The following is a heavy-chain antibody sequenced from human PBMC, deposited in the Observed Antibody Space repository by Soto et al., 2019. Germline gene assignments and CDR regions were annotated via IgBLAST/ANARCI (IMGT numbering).Heavy chain of an antibody. D-gene: IGHD1-1*01. Sequence: EVQLVESGGDLVQPGGSLRLSCAASGFSVSGTYMSWVRQAPGKGLEWVSVIYSGGQKYYADSVRGRFTVTVNRSTNTLSLQMDSLRVEDTAVYYCTRDQTGTSWTLGGQWGQGTLVTVSS. V-gene: IGHV3-66*01. CDR1: GFSVSGTY. J-gene: IGHJ4*02. CDR2: IYSGGQK. CDR3: TRDQTGTSWTLGGQ.